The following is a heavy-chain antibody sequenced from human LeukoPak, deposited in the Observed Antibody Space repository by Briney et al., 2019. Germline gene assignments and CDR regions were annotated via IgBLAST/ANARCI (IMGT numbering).Heavy chain of an antibody. V-gene: IGHV3-74*01. CDR1: GFTLSSHW. Sequence: TGGSLRLSCAASGFTLSSHWMHWVRQVPGKGLVSVSRIESDGRTAYADSVKGRFAISRDNAKNSLYLQVNSLRAEDTAVYYCARLKSTSNAFDIWGQGTMVTVSS. J-gene: IGHJ3*02. CDR2: IESDGRT. D-gene: IGHD1-1*01. CDR3: ARLKSTSNAFDI.